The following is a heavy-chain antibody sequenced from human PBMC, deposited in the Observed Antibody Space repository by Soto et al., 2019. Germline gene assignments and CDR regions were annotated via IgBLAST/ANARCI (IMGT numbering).Heavy chain of an antibody. CDR2: IYYSGST. CDR1: GGSVSSGSYY. Sequence: QVQLQESGPGLVKPSETLSLTCTVSGGSVSSGSYYWSWIRQPPGKGLEWIGYIYYSGSTNYNPSLKTRVPISVHTSKNQFSLKLSSVTAADTAVSYCASPLYTYGPMDVWGQGTTVTVSS. J-gene: IGHJ6*02. D-gene: IGHD5-18*01. CDR3: ASPLYTYGPMDV. V-gene: IGHV4-61*01.